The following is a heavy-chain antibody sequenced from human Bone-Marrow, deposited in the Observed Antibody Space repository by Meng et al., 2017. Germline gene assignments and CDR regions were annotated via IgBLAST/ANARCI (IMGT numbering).Heavy chain of an antibody. D-gene: IGHD4-23*01. Sequence: GGSWRLSGAASGFSSNNAWMHWVRQVPGKGLVWVSYVNSEGSRTTYADSVKGRLTISRDNAKNTLYLQMNSLRVEEKDVYYCARDLAYGGHDWGQGTLVTVSS. CDR3: ARDLAYGGHD. V-gene: IGHV3-74*01. CDR2: VNSEGSRT. J-gene: IGHJ4*02. CDR1: GFSSNNAW.